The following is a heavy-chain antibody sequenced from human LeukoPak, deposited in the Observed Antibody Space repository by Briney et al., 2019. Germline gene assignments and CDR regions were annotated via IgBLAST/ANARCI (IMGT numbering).Heavy chain of an antibody. Sequence: GESLKISCKGSGYSFTSYWIGWVRQMPGKGLEWMGIIYPGDSDTRYSPSFQGQVTISADKSISTAYLQWSSLKASDTAMYYCARHAYYYDSSGYDDAFDIWGQGTMVTVSS. V-gene: IGHV5-51*01. D-gene: IGHD3-22*01. CDR1: GYSFTSYW. CDR3: ARHAYYYDSSGYDDAFDI. CDR2: IYPGDSDT. J-gene: IGHJ3*02.